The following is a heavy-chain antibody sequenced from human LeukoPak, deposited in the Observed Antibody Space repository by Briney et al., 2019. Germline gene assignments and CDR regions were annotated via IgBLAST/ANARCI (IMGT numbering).Heavy chain of an antibody. CDR1: VGSISSYY. J-gene: IGHJ4*02. Sequence: SETLSLTCTVSVGSISSYYWSWIRQPPGKGLEWIGYIYYSGSTNYNPSLKSRVTISVDTSKNQFSLKLSSVTAADTAVYYCARDRRWELRDWGQGTLVTVSS. D-gene: IGHD1-26*01. CDR3: ARDRRWELRD. CDR2: IYYSGST. V-gene: IGHV4-59*01.